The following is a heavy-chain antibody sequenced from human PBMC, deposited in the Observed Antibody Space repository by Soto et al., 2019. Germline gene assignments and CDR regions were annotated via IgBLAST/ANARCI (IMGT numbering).Heavy chain of an antibody. V-gene: IGHV4-4*02. CDR1: SGSISSSNW. J-gene: IGHJ4*02. Sequence: QVQLQESGPGLVKPSGTLSLTCAVSSGSISSSNWWSWVRQPPGKGLEWIGVIYHSGSTNYNPSLKSRVTISVDKSKNQFSLKLSSVTAADTAVYYCARRTNYGDYVFFDYWGQGTLVTVSS. D-gene: IGHD4-17*01. CDR3: ARRTNYGDYVFFDY. CDR2: IYHSGST.